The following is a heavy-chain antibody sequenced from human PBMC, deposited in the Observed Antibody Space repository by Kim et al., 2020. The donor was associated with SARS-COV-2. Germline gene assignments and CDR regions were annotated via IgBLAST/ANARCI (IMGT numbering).Heavy chain of an antibody. CDR3: VKDGGENQLRKGPPDY. D-gene: IGHD2-15*01. Sequence: GGSLRLSCSASGFTFSSYAMHWVRQAPGKGLEYVSAISSNGGSTYYADSVKGRFTISRDNSKNTLYLQMSSLRAEDTAVYYCVKDGGENQLRKGPPDYWGQGTLVTVSS. CDR2: ISSNGGST. CDR1: GFTFSSYA. J-gene: IGHJ4*02. V-gene: IGHV3-64D*09.